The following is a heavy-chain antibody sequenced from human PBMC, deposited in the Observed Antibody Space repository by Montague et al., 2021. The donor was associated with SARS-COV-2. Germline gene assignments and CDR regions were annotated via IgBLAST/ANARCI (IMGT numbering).Heavy chain of an antibody. J-gene: IGHJ5*02. Sequence: SLRLSCAASGFTFSSAWMTWVRQSPGKGLEWVGRIKSKAVGGAIQHATSVKGRFTISRDDSENTLYLQMDSLTTEDTAVYYCTADFSDTAEQMAQTDLWGQGTLVTVSS. D-gene: IGHD5-24*01. CDR3: TADFSDTAEQMAQTDL. V-gene: IGHV3-15*01. CDR2: IKSKAVGGAI. CDR1: GFTFSSAW.